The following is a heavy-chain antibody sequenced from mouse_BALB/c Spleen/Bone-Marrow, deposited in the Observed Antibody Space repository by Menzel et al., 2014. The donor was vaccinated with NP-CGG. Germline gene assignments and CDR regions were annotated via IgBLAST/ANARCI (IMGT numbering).Heavy chain of an antibody. V-gene: IGHV1S56*01. D-gene: IGHD2-14*01. J-gene: IGHJ3*01. CDR3: ARNYRYAWFVY. Sequence: VMLVESGAELVKPGASVKLSCKASGYTFTTYDINWVRQRPEQGLEWIGWIFPGDGTTKYNEKFKGKATLTTDKSSSTAYMQFSRLTSEDSAVYFCARNYRYAWFVYWGQGTLVPVSA. CDR1: GYTFTTYD. CDR2: IFPGDGTT.